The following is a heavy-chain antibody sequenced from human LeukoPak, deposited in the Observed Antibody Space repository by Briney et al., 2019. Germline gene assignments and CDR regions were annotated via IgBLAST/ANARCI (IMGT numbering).Heavy chain of an antibody. J-gene: IGHJ5*02. D-gene: IGHD4-23*01. V-gene: IGHV4-59*01. Sequence: SETVSLTCSVSGGSIKNYYWSWIRQPPGKGLEWLGNIYFGGTNDYNSSLKSRLTISVDTFKNQLSLNLQSVTAADTATYYCARHRSDTGGKKGVNWFDPWGQGTLVTVSS. CDR1: GGSIKNYY. CDR2: IYFGGTN. CDR3: ARHRSDTGGKKGVNWFDP.